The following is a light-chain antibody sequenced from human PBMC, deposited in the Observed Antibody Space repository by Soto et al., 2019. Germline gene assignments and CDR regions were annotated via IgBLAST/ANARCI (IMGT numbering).Light chain of an antibody. J-gene: IGLJ3*02. CDR3: SSYTTTYTWM. Sequence: QSVLTQPASVSGSPGQSITISCTGTRSDVGYYDYVSWYQQHPGKAPTLVIYDVSHRPSGVSDRFSGSKSGNTASLTISGLQAEDEGDYYCSSYTTTYTWMFGGGTMLTVL. CDR1: RSDVGYYDY. CDR2: DVS. V-gene: IGLV2-14*01.